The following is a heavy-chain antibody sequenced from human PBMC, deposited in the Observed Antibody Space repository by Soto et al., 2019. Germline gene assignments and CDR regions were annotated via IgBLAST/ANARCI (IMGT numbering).Heavy chain of an antibody. CDR3: ARHIDY. CDR2: IYYSGST. J-gene: IGHJ4*02. V-gene: IGHV4-39*01. CDR1: GGSISSSSYY. Sequence: QLQLQESGPGLVKPSETLSLTCTVSGGSISSSSYYWGWIRQAPGKGLEWIGRIYYSGSTYYNPSLKSRITISVDTSTTQFSLKLSSVTAADTAVYYCARHIDYWGQGTLVTVSS.